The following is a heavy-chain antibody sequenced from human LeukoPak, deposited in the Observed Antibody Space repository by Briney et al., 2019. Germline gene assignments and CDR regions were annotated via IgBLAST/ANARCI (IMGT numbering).Heavy chain of an antibody. CDR1: GFPFRSFS. CDR3: VRVGGRSSIGGDC. D-gene: IGHD3-10*01. V-gene: IGHV3-74*01. CDR2: IKSDGSNS. J-gene: IGHJ4*02. Sequence: GGSLRLSCVASGFPFRSFSMNWVRQAPGTGLVWVSRIKSDGSNSNYADCVKGRFTISRDNAKNTLYLQMNSLRAEDTAVYHCVRVGGRSSIGGDCWGQGTLVTVSS.